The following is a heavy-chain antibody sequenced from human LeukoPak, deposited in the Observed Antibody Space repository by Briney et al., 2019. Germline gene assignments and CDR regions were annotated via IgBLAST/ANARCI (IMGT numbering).Heavy chain of an antibody. D-gene: IGHD3-16*01. CDR3: ARDPGWGALDY. Sequence: GGSLRLSCAASGFSFSSTWMTWVRQTPGKGLELVSNIDIDGSQRYHAYSVEGRFTISRDNVKNTLYLQMNSLRVEDTAVYYCARDPGWGALDYWGQGALVIVSS. V-gene: IGHV3-7*03. J-gene: IGHJ4*02. CDR1: GFSFSSTW. CDR2: IDIDGSQR.